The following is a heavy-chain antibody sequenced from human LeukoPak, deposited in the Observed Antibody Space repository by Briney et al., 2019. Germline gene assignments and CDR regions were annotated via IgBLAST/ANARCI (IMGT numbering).Heavy chain of an antibody. CDR2: ISGSGGST. CDR3: AKCFWSGYYTGYYFDY. V-gene: IGHV3-23*01. J-gene: IGHJ4*02. CDR1: GFTFSSYA. D-gene: IGHD3-3*01. Sequence: PGGSLRLSCAASGFTFSSYAMSWVRQAPGKGLEWVSAISGSGGSTYCADSVKGRFTISRDNSKNTLYLQMNSLRAEDTAVYYCAKCFWSGYYTGYYFDYWGQGTLVTVSS.